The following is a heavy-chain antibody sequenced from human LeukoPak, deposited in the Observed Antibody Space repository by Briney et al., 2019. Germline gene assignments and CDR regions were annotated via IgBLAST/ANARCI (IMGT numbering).Heavy chain of an antibody. CDR3: AKDKYQLLVYFDY. CDR2: IRGSGDNT. D-gene: IGHD2-2*01. Sequence: GGSLRLSCAASGFTFSTCGMSWVRQAPGKGLEWVSAIRGSGDNTYHADSVKGRFTISRDNSKNTLFLQMNSLRAEDTAVYYCAKDKYQLLVYFDYWGQGTLVTVSS. CDR1: GFTFSTCG. V-gene: IGHV3-23*01. J-gene: IGHJ4*02.